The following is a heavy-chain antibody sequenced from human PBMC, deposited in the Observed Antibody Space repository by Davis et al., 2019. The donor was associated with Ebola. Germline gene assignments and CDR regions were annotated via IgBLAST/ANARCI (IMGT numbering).Heavy chain of an antibody. J-gene: IGHJ4*02. CDR3: ARQADDYGDYGGLTHRYYFDY. V-gene: IGHV4-39*01. CDR1: GGSISSSSYY. D-gene: IGHD4-17*01. CDR2: IYYSGST. Sequence: PSETLSLTCTVSGGSISSSSYYWGWIRQPPGKGLEWIGSIYYSGSTYYNPSLKSRVTISVDTSKNQFSLKLSSATAADTAVYYCARQADDYGDYGGLTHRYYFDYWGQGTLVTVSS.